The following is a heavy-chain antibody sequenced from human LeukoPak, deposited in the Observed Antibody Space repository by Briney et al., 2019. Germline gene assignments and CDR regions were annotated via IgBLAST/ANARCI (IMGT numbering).Heavy chain of an antibody. CDR2: IYYSGST. Sequence: SSETLSLTCTVSGGSISSSSYYWGWIRQPPGKGLEWIGSIYYSGSTYYNPSLKSRVTISVDTSKNQFSLKLSSVTAADTAVYYCARQVHGGYDWRGHFDYWGQGTLVTVSS. D-gene: IGHD5-12*01. V-gene: IGHV4-39*01. CDR3: ARQVHGGYDWRGHFDY. J-gene: IGHJ4*02. CDR1: GGSISSSSYY.